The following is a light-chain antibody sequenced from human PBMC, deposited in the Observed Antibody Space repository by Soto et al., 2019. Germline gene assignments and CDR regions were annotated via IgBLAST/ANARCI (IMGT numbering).Light chain of an antibody. CDR3: QQYGRSPPYT. J-gene: IGKJ2*01. V-gene: IGKV3-20*01. CDR2: GAS. Sequence: EIVLTQSPGTLSLSPGERATLSCRASQSVSSSYLAWYQQKPGQAPRLLIDGASSRATGIPDRFSGSGSGTDFTLTISRLEPEDFAVYFCQQYGRSPPYTFGQGTKVEI. CDR1: QSVSSSY.